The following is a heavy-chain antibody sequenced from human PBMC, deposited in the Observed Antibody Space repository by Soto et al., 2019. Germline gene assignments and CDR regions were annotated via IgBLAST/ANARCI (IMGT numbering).Heavy chain of an antibody. J-gene: IGHJ4*02. D-gene: IGHD6-6*01. CDR1: GFTLCSYA. CDR2: ISGSGGST. V-gene: IGHV3-23*01. Sequence: PGGSLSLSCAASGFTLCSYAMSWVRQAPGKGLEWVSAISGSGGSTYYADSVKGRFTISRDNSKNTLYLQMNSLRAEDTAVYYCAKNRIAARLSFHFDYWGQGTLVTVS. CDR3: AKNRIAARLSFHFDY.